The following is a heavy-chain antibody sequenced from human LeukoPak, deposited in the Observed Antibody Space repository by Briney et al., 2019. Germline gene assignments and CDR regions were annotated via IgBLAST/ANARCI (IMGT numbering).Heavy chain of an antibody. J-gene: IGHJ5*02. V-gene: IGHV3-48*01. CDR1: GFTFSSYS. CDR2: ISSSSSTI. D-gene: IGHD6-13*01. Sequence: PGGSLRLSCAASGFTFSSYSMNWVRQAPGKGLEWVSYISSSSSTIYYADSVKGRFTISRDNAKNSLYLQMNSLRAEDTAVYYCARWGHGGSSWYFGRLNWFDPWGQGTLVTVSS. CDR3: ARWGHGGSSWYFGRLNWFDP.